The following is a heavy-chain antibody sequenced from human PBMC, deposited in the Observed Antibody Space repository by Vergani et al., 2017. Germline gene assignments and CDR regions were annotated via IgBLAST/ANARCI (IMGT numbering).Heavy chain of an antibody. D-gene: IGHD6-13*01. Sequence: QITLKESGPTLVKPTQTLTLTCTFSGFSLSTSGVGVGWIRQPPGKALEWLALIYWDDDKSYSPSLKSRPTITKDTSKNQVVLTMTKMDPVDTATYYCAHIGGSSWYTAYFDYSGQGTLVTVPS. CDR2: IYWDDDK. J-gene: IGHJ4*02. CDR3: AHIGGSSWYTAYFDY. V-gene: IGHV2-5*02. CDR1: GFSLSTSGVG.